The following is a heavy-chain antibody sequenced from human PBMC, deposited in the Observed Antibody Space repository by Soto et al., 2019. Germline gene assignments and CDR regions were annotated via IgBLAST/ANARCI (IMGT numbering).Heavy chain of an antibody. CDR3: ASNHYGGNKKDY. CDR1: GGTFSSYA. V-gene: IGHV1-69*13. D-gene: IGHD4-17*01. CDR2: IIPIFGTA. Sequence: SVKVSCKASGGTFSSYAISWVRQAPGQGLEWMGGIIPIFGTANYAQKFQGRVTITADESTSTAYMELSSLRSEDTAVYYCASNHYGGNKKDYWGQGTLVTVSS. J-gene: IGHJ4*02.